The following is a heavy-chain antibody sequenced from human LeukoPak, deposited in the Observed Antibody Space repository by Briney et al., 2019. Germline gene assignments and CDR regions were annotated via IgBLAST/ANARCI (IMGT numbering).Heavy chain of an antibody. CDR1: GGSISSSSYY. CDR3: AKDLGKYVTTGGFFNY. CDR2: ISGSGGST. D-gene: IGHD4-17*01. V-gene: IGHV3-23*01. J-gene: IGHJ4*02. Sequence: ETLSLTCTVSGGSISSSSYYWGWIRQAPGKGLEWVSAISGSGGSTYYADSVKGRFTISRDNSKNTLYLQMNSLRAEDTAVYYCAKDLGKYVTTGGFFNYWGQGTLVTVSS.